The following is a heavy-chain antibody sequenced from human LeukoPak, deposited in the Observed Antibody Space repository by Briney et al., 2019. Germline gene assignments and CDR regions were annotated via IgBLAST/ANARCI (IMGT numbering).Heavy chain of an antibody. V-gene: IGHV3-23*01. D-gene: IGHD6-19*01. CDR2: ISGSGGDT. CDR1: GFTFSNYA. Sequence: GRSLRLSCAASGFTFSNYAMSWVRQAPGKGLEWVSAISGSGGDTFYTDSVKGRFTISRDNSKNTLYLQMKGLRAGDTAVYYCVKDSVVVAGLVNYFDYWGQGTLVTVSS. CDR3: VKDSVVVAGLVNYFDY. J-gene: IGHJ4*02.